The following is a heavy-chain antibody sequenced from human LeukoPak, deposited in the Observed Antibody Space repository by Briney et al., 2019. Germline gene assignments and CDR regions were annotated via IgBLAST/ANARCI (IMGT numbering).Heavy chain of an antibody. V-gene: IGHV3-23*01. Sequence: LSGGSLRLSCAASGFTFSTFAMIWVRQPPGKGLEWVSSIFPSGGEIHYADSVRGRFTISRDNPKSTLSLQMNSLRAEDTAIYYCATYRQVLLPFESWGQGTLVTVSS. D-gene: IGHD5-18*01. CDR3: ATYRQVLLPFES. CDR2: IFPSGGEI. CDR1: GFTFSTFA. J-gene: IGHJ4*02.